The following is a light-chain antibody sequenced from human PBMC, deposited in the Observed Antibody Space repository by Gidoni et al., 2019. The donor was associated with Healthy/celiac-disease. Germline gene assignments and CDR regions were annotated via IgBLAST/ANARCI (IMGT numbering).Light chain of an antibody. V-gene: IGLV1-44*01. Sequence: QSVLTQPPSASGTPGQRVTISCSGSSSNIGSNTVNWYQQLPRTAPKLLIYSHNPRPSGVPDRFSGSKSGTSASLAISGLHSEDEGDYYCAAWDDSLNGRVLFGGGTKLTVL. CDR3: AAWDDSLNGRVL. CDR1: SSNIGSNT. CDR2: SHN. J-gene: IGLJ2*01.